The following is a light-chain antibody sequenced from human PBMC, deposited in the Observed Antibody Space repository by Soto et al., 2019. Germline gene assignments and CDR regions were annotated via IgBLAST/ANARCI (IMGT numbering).Light chain of an antibody. CDR3: QQYNNWPPYT. CDR1: QSVSSN. J-gene: IGKJ2*01. CDR2: GAS. V-gene: IGKV3D-15*01. Sequence: EIVMTQSPATLSVSPGERATLSCRASQSVSSNLAGYQQKPGHAPRLLIYGASTRATGIPARFSGSGSGTEFTLTISSLQSEDFAVYSCQQYNNWPPYTFGQGTKLEIK.